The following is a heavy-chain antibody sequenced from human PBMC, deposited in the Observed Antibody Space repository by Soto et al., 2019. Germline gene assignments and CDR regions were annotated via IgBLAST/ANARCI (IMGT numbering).Heavy chain of an antibody. CDR2: IYNSGSS. V-gene: IGHV4-61*03. CDR3: TRRDSHSGGYRIVGVLTK. Sequence: SETLSLTCAVSGGSISSGGYSWSWIRQPPWKCLEWIGYIYNSGSSNYNPSLKSRVTISVDTSKNHFSLQLASVTAADTAVYYSTRRDSHSGGYRIVGVLTKWGYRTLETVS. D-gene: IGHD3-22*01. CDR1: GGSISSGGYS. J-gene: IGHJ4*01.